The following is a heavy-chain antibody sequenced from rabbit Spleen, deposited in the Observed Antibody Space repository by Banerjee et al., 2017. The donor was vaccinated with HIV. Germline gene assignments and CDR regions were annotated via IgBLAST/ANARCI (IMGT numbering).Heavy chain of an antibody. CDR3: ARDTGSSFSSYGMGL. V-gene: IGHV1S40*01. Sequence: QSLEESGGGLVQPEGSLALTCKASGFSFSSSDYICWVRQAPGKGLEWISCIAGSSSGFTYSATWAKGRFTISKTSSTTVTLQMTSLTAADTATYFCARDTGSSFSSYGMGLWGPGTLVTVS. D-gene: IGHD8-1*01. CDR2: IAGSSSGFT. CDR1: GFSFSSSDY. J-gene: IGHJ6*01.